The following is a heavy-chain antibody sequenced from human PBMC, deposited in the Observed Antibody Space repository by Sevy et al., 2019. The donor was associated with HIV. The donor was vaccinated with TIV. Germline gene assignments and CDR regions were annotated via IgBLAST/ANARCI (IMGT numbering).Heavy chain of an antibody. CDR1: GYIFTDYN. D-gene: IGHD3-10*02. V-gene: IGHV1-2*06. Sequence: ASVKVSCRATGYIFTDYNIHWVRQAPGQGLEWMGLINPNNGERIYAQTFRGRVSVTRDTSMNTASMELRGLTSDDPAVYYCVREITTAPRTTMSFDNWGQGTMVTVSS. CDR3: VREITTAPRTTMSFDN. CDR2: INPNNGER. J-gene: IGHJ3*02.